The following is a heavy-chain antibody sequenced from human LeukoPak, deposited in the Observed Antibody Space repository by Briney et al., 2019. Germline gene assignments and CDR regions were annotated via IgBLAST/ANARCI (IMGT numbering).Heavy chain of an antibody. D-gene: IGHD2-15*01. CDR2: MNPNSGNT. CDR3: ARDKGYCSGGSCFGDAFDI. J-gene: IGHJ3*02. V-gene: IGHV1-8*01. Sequence: ASVKASCKASGYTFTSYDINWVRQATGQGLEWMGWMNPNSGNTGYAQKFQGRVTMTRNTSISTAYMELSSLRSEDTAVYYCARDKGYCSGGSCFGDAFDIWGQGTMVTVSS. CDR1: GYTFTSYD.